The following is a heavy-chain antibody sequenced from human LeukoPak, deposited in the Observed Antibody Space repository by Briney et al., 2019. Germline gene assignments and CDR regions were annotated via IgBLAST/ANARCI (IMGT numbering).Heavy chain of an antibody. D-gene: IGHD4-23*01. V-gene: IGHV1-46*01. CDR3: ARDNSVEDTAWWFDP. CDR2: INPSGGST. J-gene: IGHJ5*02. CDR1: GYTFTSYY. Sequence: ASVKVSCKASGYTFTSYYMHWVRQAPGQGLEWMGIINPSGGSTSYAQKFQGRVTMTRDMSTSTDYMELSSMRSEDTAVYYCARDNSVEDTAWWFDPWGQGTLVTVSS.